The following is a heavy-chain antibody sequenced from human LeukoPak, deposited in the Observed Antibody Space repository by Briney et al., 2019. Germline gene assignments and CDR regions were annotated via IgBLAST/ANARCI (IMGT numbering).Heavy chain of an antibody. Sequence: SETLSLTCAVYGGSFSGYYWSWIRQPPGKGLEWIGEINHSGSTNYNPSLKSRVTISVDTSKNQFSLKPSSVTAADTAVYYCARVNIAARAVFDYWGQGTLVTVSS. CDR3: ARVNIAARAVFDY. V-gene: IGHV4-34*01. CDR1: GGSFSGYY. CDR2: INHSGST. D-gene: IGHD6-6*01. J-gene: IGHJ4*02.